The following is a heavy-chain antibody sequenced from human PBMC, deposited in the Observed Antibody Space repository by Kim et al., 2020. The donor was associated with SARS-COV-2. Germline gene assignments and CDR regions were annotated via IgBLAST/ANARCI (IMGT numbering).Heavy chain of an antibody. J-gene: IGHJ4*02. Sequence: YSPSLKSRVTISVDTSKNKYSLKLSSVTAAHTAVYYCARVTTVTTGLIGYWGQGTLVTVSS. V-gene: IGHV4-31*02. CDR3: ARVTTVTTGLIGY. D-gene: IGHD4-17*01.